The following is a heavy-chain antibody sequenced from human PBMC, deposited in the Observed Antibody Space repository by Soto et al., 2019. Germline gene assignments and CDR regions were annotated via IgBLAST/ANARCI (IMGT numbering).Heavy chain of an antibody. J-gene: IGHJ6*02. Sequence: PGGSLRLSCAASGFTFSSYAMSWVRQAPGKGLEWVSAISGSGGSTYYADSVKGRFTISRDNSKNTLYLQMNNLRAEDTAVYYCARSLGYSSSSAADYYYGMDVWGQGTTVTVSS. D-gene: IGHD6-6*01. CDR3: ARSLGYSSSSAADYYYGMDV. CDR2: ISGSGGST. V-gene: IGHV3-23*01. CDR1: GFTFSSYA.